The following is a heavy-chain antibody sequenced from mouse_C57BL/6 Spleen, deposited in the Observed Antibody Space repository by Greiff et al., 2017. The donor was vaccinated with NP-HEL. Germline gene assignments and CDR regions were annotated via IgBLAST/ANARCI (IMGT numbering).Heavy chain of an antibody. Sequence: QVQLKESGPELVKPGASVKISCKASGYSFSSSWMNWVKQRRGKGLEWIGRFYPEHGDTNYNGKFKGKATLTADKSSSTAYRQLSSLTSEDSAVYYCARDCYGSSRCYFDFWGKGTSVTVSS. CDR2: FYPEHGDT. J-gene: IGHJ1*03. D-gene: IGHD1-1*01. V-gene: IGHV1-82*01. CDR1: GYSFSSSW. CDR3: ARDCYGSSRCYFDF.